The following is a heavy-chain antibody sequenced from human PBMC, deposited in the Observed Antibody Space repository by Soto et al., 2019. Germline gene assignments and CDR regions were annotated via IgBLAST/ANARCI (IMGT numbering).Heavy chain of an antibody. CDR2: IYHSGST. CDR1: GGSINSGGYS. J-gene: IGHJ4*01. V-gene: IGHV4-30-2*01. CDR3: ARGPPHHY. Sequence: SETLSLTCAVSGGSINSGGYSWSWIRQPPGKGLEWIGYIYHSGSTYYNPSLKSRVTISEDRSKNQFSLKLSSVTAADTAVYYCARGPPHHYWGHGTLVTVSS.